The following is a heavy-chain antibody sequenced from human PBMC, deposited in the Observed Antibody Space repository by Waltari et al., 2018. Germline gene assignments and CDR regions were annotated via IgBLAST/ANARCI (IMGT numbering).Heavy chain of an antibody. CDR3: AKAHFYDTSGYIEH. Sequence: EVQVLESGGGLVQPGGSLRLTCAASGFIFNNYALNWVRQAPGTGVGWVLGINGYGDKTYYADSVKGRFTLSRDNSRNTLSLQMNSLRAEDTAVYYCAKAHFYDTSGYIEHWGQGTLVTVSS. V-gene: IGHV3-23*01. CDR1: GFIFNNYA. J-gene: IGHJ5*02. CDR2: INGYGDKT. D-gene: IGHD3-22*01.